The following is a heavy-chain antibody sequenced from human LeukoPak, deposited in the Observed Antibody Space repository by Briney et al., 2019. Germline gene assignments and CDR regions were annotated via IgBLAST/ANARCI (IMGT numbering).Heavy chain of an antibody. CDR2: IYYSGST. J-gene: IGHJ4*02. CDR1: GGSISSYY. Sequence: SETLSLTCTVSGGSISSYYRSWIRQPPGKGLEWIGYIYYSGSTNHNPSLKSRVTISVDTSKNQFSLKLSSVTAADTAVYFCARQIAAAGTPYDYWGQGTLVTVCS. CDR3: ARQIAAAGTPYDY. D-gene: IGHD6-13*01. V-gene: IGHV4-59*01.